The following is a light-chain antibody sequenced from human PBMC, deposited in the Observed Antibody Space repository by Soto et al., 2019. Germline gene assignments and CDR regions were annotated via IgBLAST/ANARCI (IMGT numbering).Light chain of an antibody. CDR1: QSVSSN. J-gene: IGKJ1*01. V-gene: IGKV3-15*01. CDR3: HQYNNWPRT. Sequence: EIVMTQSPGTLSVSPGERATLSCRASQSVSSNLAWYQQKPGQAPRLLIYGASTRATGIPARFSGSRSGTEVTLTISSLQSEDFAVYYCHQYNNWPRTFGQGTKVEIK. CDR2: GAS.